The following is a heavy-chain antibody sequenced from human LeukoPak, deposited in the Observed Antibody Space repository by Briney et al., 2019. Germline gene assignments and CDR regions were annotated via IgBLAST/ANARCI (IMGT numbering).Heavy chain of an antibody. Sequence: GGSLRLSCEASGFSFSQHSMGWVRLAPGKGLEWVSSITGGGTFTFYADLVKGRFTVSRDNANNLLFLQLHSLRADDTAIYYCVTGDNPDYTWENHRLDAFDIWGQGTMVTVSS. J-gene: IGHJ3*02. CDR1: GFSFSQHS. CDR2: ITGGGTFT. D-gene: IGHD3-16*01. V-gene: IGHV3-21*01. CDR3: VTGDNPDYTWENHRLDAFDI.